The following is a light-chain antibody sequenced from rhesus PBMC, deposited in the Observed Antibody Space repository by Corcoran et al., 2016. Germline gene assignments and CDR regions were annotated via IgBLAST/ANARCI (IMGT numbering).Light chain of an antibody. CDR2: KAS. J-gene: IGKJ3*01. Sequence: DIQMTQSPPSLSASVGDTVTITCRASQSISSWLAWYQQKPGKAPTLRIYKASSLQSGVTSRFSGSGSVTDFTLTISSLQSEDLAVYYCQQYNSIPFTFGPGTKLDV. V-gene: IGKV1-22*01. CDR3: QQYNSIPFT. CDR1: QSISSW.